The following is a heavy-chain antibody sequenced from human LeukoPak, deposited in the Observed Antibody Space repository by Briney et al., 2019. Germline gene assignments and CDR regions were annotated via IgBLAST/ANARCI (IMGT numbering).Heavy chain of an antibody. Sequence: PGGSLRLSCAASGFTFSSYAMSWVRQGPGKGLEWVSAICGSGGSTYYADSVNGRFTLSRDHSKNTLYLQMDCMRAAHPAVYYFARDYDYVWRSHTLTWFDPWGQGTLVTVSS. CDR2: ICGSGGST. J-gene: IGHJ5*02. V-gene: IGHV3-23*01. D-gene: IGHD3-16*01. CDR1: GFTFSSYA. CDR3: ARDYDYVWRSHTLTWFDP.